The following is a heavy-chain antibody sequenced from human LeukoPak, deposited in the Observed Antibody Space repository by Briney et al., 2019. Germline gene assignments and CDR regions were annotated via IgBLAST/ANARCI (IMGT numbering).Heavy chain of an antibody. CDR2: INSDGSWT. D-gene: IGHD6-19*01. J-gene: IGHJ4*02. CDR1: GNYW. V-gene: IGHV3-74*01. Sequence: GGSLRLSCAASGNYWMHWVRQAPGKGLVWVSHINSDGSWTSYADSVKGRFTISRDNAKNSLYLQMNSLRAEDTAVYYCARGGIAMAGSMSLMDWGQGTLVTVSS. CDR3: ARGGIAMAGSMSLMD.